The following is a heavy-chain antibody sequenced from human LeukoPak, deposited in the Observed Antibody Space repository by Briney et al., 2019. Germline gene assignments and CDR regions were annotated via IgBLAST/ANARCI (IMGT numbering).Heavy chain of an antibody. CDR2: INPNSGGT. J-gene: IGHJ5*02. CDR3: ARGGLIAAADNWFDP. CDR1: GYTFTGYY. Sequence: ASVKVSCKAPGYTFTGYYMHWVRQAPGQGLEWMGWINPNSGGTSYAQKFQGRVTMTRDTSTSTVYMELSSLRSEDTAVYYCARGGLIAAADNWFDPWGQGTLVTVSS. V-gene: IGHV1-2*02. D-gene: IGHD6-13*01.